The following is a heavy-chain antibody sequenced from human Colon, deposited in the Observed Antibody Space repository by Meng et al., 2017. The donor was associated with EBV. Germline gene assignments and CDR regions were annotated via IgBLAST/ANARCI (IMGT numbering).Heavy chain of an antibody. J-gene: IGHJ5*02. CDR2: IYHGGTT. V-gene: IGHV4-30-2*01. CDR3: ARGPYCGGDCYWFDP. D-gene: IGHD2-21*02. CDR1: GDSISSGDYS. Sequence: QLLLQESAPGLVQPSQSLSLTCAVPGDSISSGDYSWSWIRQPPGQGLEWIGYIYHGGTTYNTSLKSRVTISVDNSKNQFSLRLTSVTAADTAVYYCARGPYCGGDCYWFDPWGQGTLVTVSS.